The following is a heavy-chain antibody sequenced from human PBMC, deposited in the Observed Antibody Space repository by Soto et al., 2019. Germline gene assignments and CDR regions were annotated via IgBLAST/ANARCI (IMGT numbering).Heavy chain of an antibody. J-gene: IGHJ4*02. V-gene: IGHV3-66*01. D-gene: IGHD3-10*01. Sequence: EVLLEESGGGFVQPGGSLRLSCAASGFTVSNNYMTWVRQAPGKGLEWVAVIPDGGSISYEDSVSNRFTISRDNSKNTVFLEMNNLRPEDTAVYFCARGESSGSNSLGHWGQGTLVTVSS. CDR2: IPDGGSI. CDR3: ARGESSGSNSLGH. CDR1: GFTVSNNY.